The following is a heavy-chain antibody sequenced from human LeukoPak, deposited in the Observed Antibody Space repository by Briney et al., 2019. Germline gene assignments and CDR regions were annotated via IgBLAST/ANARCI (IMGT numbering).Heavy chain of an antibody. J-gene: IGHJ2*01. Sequence: SGTLSLTCTVSGGSVSSGSYYWSWIRQPPGKGLEWIGYIYNSGSTNYNPSLKSRVSISVDTSKNQFSLKLTSVTAADTAVYYCARDRGWATVTSTYWYFDLWGRGTLVTVSS. CDR1: GGSVSSGSYY. CDR2: IYNSGST. D-gene: IGHD4-17*01. V-gene: IGHV4-61*01. CDR3: ARDRGWATVTSTYWYFDL.